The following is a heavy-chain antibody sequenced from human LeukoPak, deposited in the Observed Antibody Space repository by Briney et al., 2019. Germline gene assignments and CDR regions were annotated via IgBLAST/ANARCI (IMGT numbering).Heavy chain of an antibody. V-gene: IGHV1-2*02. Sequence: ASVKVSCKASGDTFTGYYMHWVRHAPGQGLEWMGWINTNSGGTNYAQKFQGRVTMTRDTAISTAYMELSRLRSDDTAVYYCARGGQWSAYGMDVWGQGTTVTVSS. CDR3: ARGGQWSAYGMDV. CDR2: INTNSGGT. J-gene: IGHJ6*02. CDR1: GDTFTGYY. D-gene: IGHD1-26*01.